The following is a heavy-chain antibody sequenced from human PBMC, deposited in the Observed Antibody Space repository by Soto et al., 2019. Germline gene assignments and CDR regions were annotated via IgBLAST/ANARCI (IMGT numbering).Heavy chain of an antibody. CDR3: ARDPVRGVDAFDI. CDR1: GFTVSSNY. CDR2: IYSGGST. D-gene: IGHD3-10*02. Sequence: GGSLRLSCAASGFTVSSNYMSWVRQAPGKGLEWVSVIYSGGSTYYADSVKGRFTIARDNSKNTRYLQMNSLRAEDTGVYYCARDPVRGVDAFDIWGQGTMVTVSS. V-gene: IGHV3-53*01. J-gene: IGHJ3*02.